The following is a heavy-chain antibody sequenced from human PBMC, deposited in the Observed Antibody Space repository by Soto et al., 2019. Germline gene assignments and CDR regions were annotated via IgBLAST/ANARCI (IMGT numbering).Heavy chain of an antibody. Sequence: QVQLQESGPGLVKPSQTLSLTCTVSGGSISSGGYYWSWIRQHPGKGLEWIGYIYYSGSTYYNPSLKSRVTISVDTSKNQVSLELRSVTAADTAVYYCAREGRTGYSFGLDYWGLGTLVTVSS. J-gene: IGHJ4*02. V-gene: IGHV4-31*03. CDR2: IYYSGST. D-gene: IGHD5-18*01. CDR3: AREGRTGYSFGLDY. CDR1: GGSISSGGYY.